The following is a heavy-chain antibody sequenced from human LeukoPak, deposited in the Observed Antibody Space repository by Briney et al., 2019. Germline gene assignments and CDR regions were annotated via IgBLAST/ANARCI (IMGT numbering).Heavy chain of an antibody. CDR3: ASEGTYGPPMSDQ. J-gene: IGHJ5*02. V-gene: IGHV1-2*02. CDR1: GYTFTGYY. D-gene: IGHD3-10*01. Sequence: ASVKVSCKASGYTFTGYYMHWVRRAPGQGLEWMGWINPNSGGTKYAQKFQGRLTMTRDTSISAAYMELSSLRSDDTAVYFCASEGTYGPPMSDQWGQGTLVTVSS. CDR2: INPNSGGT.